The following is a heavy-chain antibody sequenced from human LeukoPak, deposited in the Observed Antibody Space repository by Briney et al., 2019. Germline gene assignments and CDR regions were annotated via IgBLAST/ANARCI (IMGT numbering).Heavy chain of an antibody. Sequence: PSETLSLTCTVSGGSISSSSYYWGWIRQPPGKGLERIGSIYYSGSTYYNPSLKSRVTISVDTSKNQFSLKLSSVTAADTAVYYCARGLGSSWSWFDPWGQGTLVTVSS. D-gene: IGHD6-13*01. CDR2: IYYSGST. V-gene: IGHV4-39*01. J-gene: IGHJ5*02. CDR3: ARGLGSSWSWFDP. CDR1: GGSISSSSYY.